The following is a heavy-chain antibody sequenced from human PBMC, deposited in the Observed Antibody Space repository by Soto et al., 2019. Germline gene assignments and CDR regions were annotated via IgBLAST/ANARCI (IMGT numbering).Heavy chain of an antibody. V-gene: IGHV4-59*01. CDR1: GGSIRSYY. CDR3: ARNEYGDLYYFDY. Sequence: PSETLSLTCTVSGGSIRSYYWSWIRQSPGKGLEWIGYIYYGGSTDYNPSLKSRVSFSLDTSKNQFSLKLTSVTAADTAVYYCARNEYGDLYYFDYWGQGTLVTVSS. D-gene: IGHD2-21*02. J-gene: IGHJ4*02. CDR2: IYYGGST.